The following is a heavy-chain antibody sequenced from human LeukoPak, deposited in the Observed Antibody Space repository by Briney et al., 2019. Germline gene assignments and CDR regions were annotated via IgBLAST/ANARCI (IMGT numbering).Heavy chain of an antibody. J-gene: IGHJ4*02. CDR2: INTNTGNP. CDR1: GYTFSNYA. CDR3: ATRDGVSDGFFNFDY. Sequence: ASVKVSCKASGYTFSNYAMNWVRQAPGQGLEWMGWINTNTGNPTYAQGFTGRFVFSLDTSVSTAYLQISSLKAEDTAVYYCATRDGVSDGFFNFDYWGQGTLVTVSS. V-gene: IGHV7-4-1*02. D-gene: IGHD5-24*01.